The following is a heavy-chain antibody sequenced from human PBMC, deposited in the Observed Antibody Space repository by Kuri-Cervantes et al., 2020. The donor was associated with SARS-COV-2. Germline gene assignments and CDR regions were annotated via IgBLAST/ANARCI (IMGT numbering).Heavy chain of an antibody. Sequence: SETLSLTCAVYGGSFSGYYWSWIRQPPGKGLEWIGEINHSGSTYYNPSLKSRVTISVDTSKNQFSLKLSSVTAADTAVYYCARVRVKVGGNVDYWGQGTLVTVSS. CDR2: INHSGST. D-gene: IGHD1-14*01. V-gene: IGHV4-34*01. J-gene: IGHJ4*02. CDR1: GGSFSGYY. CDR3: ARVRVKVGGNVDY.